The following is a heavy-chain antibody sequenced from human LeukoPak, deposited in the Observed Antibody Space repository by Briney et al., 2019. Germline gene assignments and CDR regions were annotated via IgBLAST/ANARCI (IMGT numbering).Heavy chain of an antibody. CDR2: IYHSGST. Sequence: PPETLSLTCAVSGYSISSGYYWGWIRQPPGKGLEWIGSIYHSGSTYYNPSLKSRVTISVDTSKNQFSLKLSSVTAADTAVYYCASLLGSLFHWGQGTLVTVSS. CDR3: ASLLGSLFH. J-gene: IGHJ4*02. D-gene: IGHD2/OR15-2a*01. V-gene: IGHV4-38-2*01. CDR1: GYSISSGYY.